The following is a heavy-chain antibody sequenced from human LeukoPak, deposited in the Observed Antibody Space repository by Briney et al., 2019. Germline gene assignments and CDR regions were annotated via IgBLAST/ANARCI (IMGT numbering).Heavy chain of an antibody. J-gene: IGHJ6*03. D-gene: IGHD2-8*01. CDR3: ARNGDYCIDV. V-gene: IGHV4-39*07. Sequence: SETLSLTCTVSGGSISSSGYYWGWIRQPPGRGLEWIGSIYYSGSTYYNQSLKTRVTISVDKSKNQFSLKLSSVTAADTAVYYCARNGDYCIDVWGKGTTVTVSS. CDR1: GGSISSSGYY. CDR2: IYYSGST.